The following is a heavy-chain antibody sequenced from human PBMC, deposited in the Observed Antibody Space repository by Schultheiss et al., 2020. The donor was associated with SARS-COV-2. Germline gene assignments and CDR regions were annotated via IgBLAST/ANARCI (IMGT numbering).Heavy chain of an antibody. CDR3: ARVVAPSNWFDP. Sequence: GGSLRLSCAASGFTFSSYSMNWVRQAPGKGLEWVSSISSSSSYIYYADLVKGRFTISRDNAKNSLYLQMNSLRAEDTAVYYCARVVAPSNWFDPWGQGTLVTVSS. J-gene: IGHJ5*02. D-gene: IGHD2-2*01. CDR1: GFTFSSYS. CDR2: ISSSSSYI. V-gene: IGHV3-21*01.